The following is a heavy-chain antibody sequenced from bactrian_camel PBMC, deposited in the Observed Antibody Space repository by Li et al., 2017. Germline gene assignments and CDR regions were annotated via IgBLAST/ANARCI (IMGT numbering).Heavy chain of an antibody. CDR1: GFTISSYD. J-gene: IGHJ4*01. D-gene: IGHD6*01. V-gene: IGHV3S40*01. CDR3: VRDAGTPYGYNY. CDR2: SNGNGGST. Sequence: VQLVESGGGLVQPGTYLRLSCVASGFTISSYDFAWVRQAPGKGLEWISTSNGNGGSTYYADSVKGRFTCSRDNAKNTMYLQMNSLKSEDTALYYCVRDAGTPYGYNYWGQGTQVTVS.